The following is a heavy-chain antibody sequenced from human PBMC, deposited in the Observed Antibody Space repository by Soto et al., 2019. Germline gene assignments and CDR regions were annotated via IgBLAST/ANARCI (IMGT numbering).Heavy chain of an antibody. V-gene: IGHV3-23*01. CDR1: GFTFSSYA. Sequence: HPGGSLRLSCAASGFTFSSYAMSWVRQAPGKGLEWVSAISGSGGSTYYADSVKGRFTISRDNSKNTLYLQMNSLRAEDTAVYYCAKGATYYDFWSGYYMFPTMNYYGMDVWGQGTTVTVSS. CDR3: AKGATYYDFWSGYYMFPTMNYYGMDV. CDR2: ISGSGGST. D-gene: IGHD3-3*01. J-gene: IGHJ6*02.